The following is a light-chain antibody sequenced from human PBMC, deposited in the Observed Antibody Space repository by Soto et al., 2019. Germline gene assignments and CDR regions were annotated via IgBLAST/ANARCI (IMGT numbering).Light chain of an antibody. CDR3: QQYNSYWT. CDR2: DAS. CDR1: QSISSW. J-gene: IGKJ1*01. Sequence: DIQMTQSPFTLSASVGDRVTITCRASQSISSWLAWYQQKPGKAPKLLIYDASSLESGVPSRFSGSGSGTEFTLTISSLQPDDFATYYCQQYNSYWTVGQGTKVDIK. V-gene: IGKV1-5*01.